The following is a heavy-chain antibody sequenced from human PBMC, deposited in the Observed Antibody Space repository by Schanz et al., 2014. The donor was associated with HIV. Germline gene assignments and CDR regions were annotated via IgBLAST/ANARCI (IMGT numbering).Heavy chain of an antibody. Sequence: QVQLVESGGGVVQPGRSLRLSCAASGFTFSSYGMHWVRQAPGKGLEWVAVIWYDGSNTYYGDSVKGRFTISRDNSKNTLYLQMNRLRADDTAVYYCARGRREAVAGSSDYWGQGTLVTVSS. V-gene: IGHV3-33*01. D-gene: IGHD6-19*01. CDR1: GFTFSSYG. CDR2: IWYDGSNT. CDR3: ARGRREAVAGSSDY. J-gene: IGHJ4*02.